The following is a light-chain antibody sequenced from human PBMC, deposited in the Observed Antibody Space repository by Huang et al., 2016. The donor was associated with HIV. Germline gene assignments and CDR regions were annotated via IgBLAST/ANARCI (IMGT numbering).Light chain of an antibody. CDR3: QQYGKSAWT. V-gene: IGKV3-20*01. CDR1: QSVSSSY. Sequence: EIVLTQSPGTLSLSPGERATLSCRASQSVSSSYLAWYPQKPGQAPRLLIYGASNRATGIPDRFSGSGSGTDFTLTISRLEPEDFAVYYCQQYGKSAWTFGQGTKVDIK. CDR2: GAS. J-gene: IGKJ1*01.